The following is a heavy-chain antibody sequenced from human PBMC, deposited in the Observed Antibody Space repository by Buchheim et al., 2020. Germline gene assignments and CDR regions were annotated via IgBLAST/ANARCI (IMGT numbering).Heavy chain of an antibody. D-gene: IGHD1-26*01. CDR3: AKDMEYSGSYLRTDY. CDR1: GFTFISYA. CDR2: ISGGGGTT. Sequence: EVQLLESGGDLVQPGGSLRLSCAASGFTFISYAMNWVRQPPGKGLEWVSTISGGGGTTYYADSVKGRFTISRDNSKNTVYLQMNSLRAEDTAVYYCAKDMEYSGSYLRTDYWGQGTL. V-gene: IGHV3-23*01. J-gene: IGHJ4*02.